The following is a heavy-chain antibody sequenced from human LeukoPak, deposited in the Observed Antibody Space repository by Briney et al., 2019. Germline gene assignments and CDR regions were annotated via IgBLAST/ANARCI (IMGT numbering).Heavy chain of an antibody. Sequence: GGSLRLSCVASGFTFSGYNMNWVRQAPGKGLEWISYIDSGSATIYYADSVKSRFTVSRDNAQNSLYLQMNSLRAEDTAVYYCAELGITMIGGVWGKGTTVTISS. CDR2: IDSGSATI. V-gene: IGHV3-48*01. D-gene: IGHD3-10*02. CDR1: GFTFSGYN. CDR3: AELGITMIGGV. J-gene: IGHJ6*04.